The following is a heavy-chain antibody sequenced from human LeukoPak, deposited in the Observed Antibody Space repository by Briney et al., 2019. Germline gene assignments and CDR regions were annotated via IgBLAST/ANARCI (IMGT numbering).Heavy chain of an antibody. J-gene: IGHJ4*02. D-gene: IGHD2-2*01. V-gene: IGHV3-30-3*01. CDR1: GFTLSSYA. CDR2: ISYDGSNK. Sequence: GGSLRLSCAASGFTLSSYAMHWVRQAPGKGLEWVAVISYDGSNKYYADSVKGRFTISRDNSKNTLYLQMNSLRAEDTAVYNCARGVIVVGSYLFDYWGQGTLVTVSS. CDR3: ARGVIVVGSYLFDY.